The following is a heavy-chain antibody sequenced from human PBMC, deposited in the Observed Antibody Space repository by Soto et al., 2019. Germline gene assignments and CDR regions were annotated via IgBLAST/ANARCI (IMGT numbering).Heavy chain of an antibody. CDR1: GGSISTYY. Sequence: PSETLSLTCTISGGSISTYYWSWIRQSPGKGLEWIGYISYLGNTNYNPSLKSRVTISVDTPKNQFSLKLDSVTAADTAMYYCESEGDGRAPINLWGQGTMVTVSS. CDR2: ISYLGNT. J-gene: IGHJ3*01. CDR3: ESEGDGRAPINL. D-gene: IGHD2-21*01. V-gene: IGHV4-59*01.